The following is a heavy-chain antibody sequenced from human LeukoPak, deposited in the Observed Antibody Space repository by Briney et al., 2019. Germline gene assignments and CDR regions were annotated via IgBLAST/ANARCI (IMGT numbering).Heavy chain of an antibody. Sequence: GASVKVSCKASGYTFTSYDINWVRQATGQGLEWMGWMNPNSGNTGYAQKFQGRVTMTRNTSISTAYMELSSLRSEDTAVYYCARGDGDKRYYYYYYMDVWGKGTTVTVSS. V-gene: IGHV1-8*01. CDR1: GYTFTSYD. D-gene: IGHD4-17*01. CDR3: ARGDGDKRYYYYYYMDV. J-gene: IGHJ6*03. CDR2: MNPNSGNT.